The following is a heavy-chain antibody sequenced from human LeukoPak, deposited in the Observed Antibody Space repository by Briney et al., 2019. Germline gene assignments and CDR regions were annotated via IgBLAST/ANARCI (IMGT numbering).Heavy chain of an antibody. CDR2: IIPIFGTA. V-gene: IGHV1-69*05. J-gene: IGHJ3*02. Sequence: ASVKVSCKASGGTFSSYAISWVRQAPGQGLEWVGGIIPIFGTANYAQKFQGRVTITTDESTSTAYMELSSLRSEDTAVYYCARTSSHAFDIWGQGTMVTVSS. D-gene: IGHD6-6*01. CDR1: GGTFSSYA. CDR3: ARTSSHAFDI.